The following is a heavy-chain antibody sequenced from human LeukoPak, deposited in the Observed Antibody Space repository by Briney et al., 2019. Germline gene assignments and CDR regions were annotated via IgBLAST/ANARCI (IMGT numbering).Heavy chain of an antibody. V-gene: IGHV3-23*01. Sequence: GGSLRLSCAASGFTFSSYAMSWVRQAPGKGLEWVSAISGSGGSTYYADSVKGRFTISRDNAKNSLYLQMDSLRAEDTAVYYCARGRPMIRGVITYFDYWGQGTLVTVSS. CDR2: ISGSGGST. D-gene: IGHD3-10*01. CDR1: GFTFSSYA. CDR3: ARGRPMIRGVITYFDY. J-gene: IGHJ4*02.